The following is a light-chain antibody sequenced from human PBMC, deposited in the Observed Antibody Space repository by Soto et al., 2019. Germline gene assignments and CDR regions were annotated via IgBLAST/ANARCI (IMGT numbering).Light chain of an antibody. CDR2: EVS. CDR3: SSYTSSSTLV. CDR1: SSDVGGYNY. V-gene: IGLV2-14*01. Sequence: QSVLTQPACVSGSPGQSITISCSGTSSDVGGYNYVSWYPQHPGKAPKLMIYEVSNRPSGVSNRFSGSKSGNTASLTISGLQAEDEADYYCSSYTSSSTLVFGGGTKLTVL. J-gene: IGLJ3*02.